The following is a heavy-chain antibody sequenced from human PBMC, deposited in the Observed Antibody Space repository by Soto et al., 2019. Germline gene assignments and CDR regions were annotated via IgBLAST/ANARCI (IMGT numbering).Heavy chain of an antibody. D-gene: IGHD2-15*01. CDR1: GYTFTSYG. CDR3: ARSYCSGGSCYRGSSWFDP. V-gene: IGHV1-18*01. CDR2: ISAYNGNT. Sequence: QVQLVQSGAEVKKPGASVKVSCKASGYTFTSYGISWVRQAPGQGLEWMGWISAYNGNTNYAQKLQGRVTMTPDTSTSTAYMELRSLRSDDTAVYYCARSYCSGGSCYRGSSWFDPWGQGTLVTVSS. J-gene: IGHJ5*02.